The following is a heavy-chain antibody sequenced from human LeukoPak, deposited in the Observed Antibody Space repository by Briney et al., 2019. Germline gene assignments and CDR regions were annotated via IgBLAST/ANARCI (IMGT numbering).Heavy chain of an antibody. J-gene: IGHJ6*02. CDR2: ISGSGGST. D-gene: IGHD1-1*01. CDR3: ARRNERTWTYYYGMDV. CDR1: GFTFSSYA. V-gene: IGHV3-23*01. Sequence: GGSLRLSCAASGFTFSSYAMSWVRQAPGKGLEWVSAISGSGGSTYYADSVKGRFTISRDNSKNTLYLQMNSLRAEDTAVYYCARRNERTWTYYYGMDVWGRGTTVTVSS.